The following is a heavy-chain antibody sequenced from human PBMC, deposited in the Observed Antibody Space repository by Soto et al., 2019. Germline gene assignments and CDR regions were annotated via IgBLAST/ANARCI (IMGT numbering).Heavy chain of an antibody. J-gene: IGHJ6*02. CDR1: GYTLTELS. D-gene: IGHD3-3*01. Sequence: ASVKVCCKVSGYTLTELSMHWVRQAPGKGLEWMGGFDPEDGETIYAQKFQGRVTMTEDTSTDTAYMELSSLRSEDTAVYYCATERQGRTIFGVVIPAEDYYYGMDVWGQVTTVTVSS. CDR2: FDPEDGET. CDR3: ATERQGRTIFGVVIPAEDYYYGMDV. V-gene: IGHV1-24*01.